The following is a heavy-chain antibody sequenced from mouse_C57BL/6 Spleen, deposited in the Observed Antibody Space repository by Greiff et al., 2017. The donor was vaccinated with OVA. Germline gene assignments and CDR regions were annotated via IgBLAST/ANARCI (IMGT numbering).Heavy chain of an antibody. D-gene: IGHD2-2*01. CDR2: INPNNGGT. V-gene: IGHV1-18*01. CDR1: GYTFTDYN. Sequence: VQLQQSGPELVKPGASVKIPCKASGYTFTDYNMDWVKQSHGKSLEWIGDINPNNGGTIYNQKFKGKATLTVDKSSSTAYMELRSLTSEDTAVYYCARWLPPLYYAMDYWGQGTSVTVSS. CDR3: ARWLPPLYYAMDY. J-gene: IGHJ4*01.